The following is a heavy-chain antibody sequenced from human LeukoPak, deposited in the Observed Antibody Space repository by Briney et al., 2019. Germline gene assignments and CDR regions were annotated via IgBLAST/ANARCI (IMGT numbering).Heavy chain of an antibody. CDR1: GGSISSYY. J-gene: IGHJ4*02. V-gene: IGHV4-4*07. D-gene: IGHD3-3*01. CDR2: IYTSGST. CDR3: ARDYSGYDFWSGYYQYYFDY. Sequence: SETLSLTCTVSGGSISSYYWSWIRQPAGKGLEWIGRIYTSGSTNYNPSLKSRVTTSVDTSKNQFSLKLSSVTAADTAVYYCARDYSGYDFWSGYYQYYFDYWGQGTLVTVSS.